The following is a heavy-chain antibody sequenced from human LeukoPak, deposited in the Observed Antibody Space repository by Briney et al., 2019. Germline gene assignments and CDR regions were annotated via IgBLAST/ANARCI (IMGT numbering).Heavy chain of an antibody. CDR1: GFTFDDYA. CDR2: ISGSGGST. J-gene: IGHJ5*02. Sequence: GRSLRLSCAASGFTFDDYAMHWVRQAPGKGLEWVSAISGSGGSTYYADSVKGRFTISRDNSKNTLYLQMNSLRAEDTAVYYCARRSDSGSYGWFDPWGQGTLVTVSS. D-gene: IGHD1-26*01. V-gene: IGHV3-23*01. CDR3: ARRSDSGSYGWFDP.